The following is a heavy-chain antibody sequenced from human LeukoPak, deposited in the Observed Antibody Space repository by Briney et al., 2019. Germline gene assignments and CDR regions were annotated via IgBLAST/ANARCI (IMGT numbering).Heavy chain of an antibody. CDR1: GFYFINSW. V-gene: IGHV3-9*01. CDR2: VSWNNGSI. Sequence: GGSLRLSCAGSGFYFINSWISWVRQAPGKGLEWVSGVSWNNGSIGYADSVKGRFTISRDNAKNSVYLQMNSLRPEDTAFYYCAKDIFEEGNYDDTNIEGAFDHWGQGTLVTVSS. J-gene: IGHJ4*02. D-gene: IGHD3-22*01. CDR3: AKDIFEEGNYDDTNIEGAFDH.